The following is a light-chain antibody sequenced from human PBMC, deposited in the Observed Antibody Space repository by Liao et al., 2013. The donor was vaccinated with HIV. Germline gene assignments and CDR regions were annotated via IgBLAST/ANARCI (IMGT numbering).Light chain of an antibody. CDR1: NIGSKS. J-gene: IGLJ1*01. V-gene: IGLV3-21*01. Sequence: SYVLTQPPSVSVAPGKTAKITCGGNNIGSKSVHWYQQKPGQAPVLVIYYDSDRPSGIPERFSGSNSGNTATLTISRVEAGDEADYYCQVCDSGSDHNYVFGTGTKVTVL. CDR3: QVCDSGSDHNYV. CDR2: YDS.